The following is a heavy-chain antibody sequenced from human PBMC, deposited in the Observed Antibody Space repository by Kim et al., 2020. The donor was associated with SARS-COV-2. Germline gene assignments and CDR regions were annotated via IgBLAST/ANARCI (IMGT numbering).Heavy chain of an antibody. V-gene: IGHV1-18*01. CDR3: ARWDYHSMTTDS. Sequence: ASVKVSCRASGYSFADYGFSWVRQAPGHGLEWMGWTTVYNGNTEYAPKFQDRVTLTTDTSTTTAYMELRSLRSGDTAMYFCARWDYHSMTTDSWGQGTPV. D-gene: IGHD4-17*01. CDR2: TTVYNGNT. J-gene: IGHJ4*02. CDR1: GYSFADYG.